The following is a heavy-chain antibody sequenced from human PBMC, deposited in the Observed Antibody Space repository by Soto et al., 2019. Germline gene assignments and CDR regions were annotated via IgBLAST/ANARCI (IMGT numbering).Heavy chain of an antibody. CDR2: ISGSGGST. Sequence: RVLKAPRKGVEWVSAISGSGGSTYYADSVKGRFTISRDNSKNTLYLQMNSLRAEDTAVYYCAKNIVVVPAAMVWFGMDVWGQGTTVTVSS. J-gene: IGHJ6*02. CDR3: AKNIVVVPAAMVWFGMDV. D-gene: IGHD2-2*01. V-gene: IGHV3-23*01.